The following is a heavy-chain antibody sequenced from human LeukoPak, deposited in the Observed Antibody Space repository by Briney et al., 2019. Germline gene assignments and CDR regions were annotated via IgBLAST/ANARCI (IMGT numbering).Heavy chain of an antibody. CDR1: GGSISSGDYY. CDR3: ARDAPDYGDYGMDV. V-gene: IGHV4-30-4*02. D-gene: IGHD4-17*01. CDR2: IYYSGST. Sequence: PSETLSLTCTVSGGSISSGDYYWSWIRQPPGKGLEWIGYIYYSGSTYYNPSLKSRVTISVDTSKNQFSLKLSSVTAADTAVYYCARDAPDYGDYGMDVWGQGTTVTVSS. J-gene: IGHJ6*02.